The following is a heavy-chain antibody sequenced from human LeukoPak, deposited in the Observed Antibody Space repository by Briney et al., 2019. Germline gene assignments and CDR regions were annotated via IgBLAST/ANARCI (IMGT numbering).Heavy chain of an antibody. Sequence: ASVKVSCKASGYIFTDYYMHWVRQAPGQELGWMGRINPNSGGTNYAQKFQGRVTMTRDTSISTAYTELSSLRSDDTAVYYCAKSAQYSSAWFTGSFDYWGQGTLVTVSS. CDR2: INPNSGGT. CDR1: GYIFTDYY. V-gene: IGHV1/OR15-1*01. D-gene: IGHD6-13*01. CDR3: AKSAQYSSAWFTGSFDY. J-gene: IGHJ4*02.